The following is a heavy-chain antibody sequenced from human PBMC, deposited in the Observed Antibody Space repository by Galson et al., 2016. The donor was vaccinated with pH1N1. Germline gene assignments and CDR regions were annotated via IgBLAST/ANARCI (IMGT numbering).Heavy chain of an antibody. V-gene: IGHV3-33*01. D-gene: IGHD5-12*01. J-gene: IGHJ4*02. Sequence: SLRLSCATSGFSFSTYGMHWVSQAPGKGLEWVAVIWPDGTNKYYGDSVKGRFTISRDNPQNTLYLQMNSLRDEDTAIYYCARGWFDYSGYHDYWGQGTLVTVSS. CDR1: GFSFSTYG. CDR2: IWPDGTNK. CDR3: ARGWFDYSGYHDY.